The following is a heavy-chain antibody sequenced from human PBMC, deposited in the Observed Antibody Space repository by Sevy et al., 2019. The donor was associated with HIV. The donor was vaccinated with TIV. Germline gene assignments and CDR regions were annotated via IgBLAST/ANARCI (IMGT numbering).Heavy chain of an antibody. D-gene: IGHD3-3*01. J-gene: IGHJ6*03. V-gene: IGHV3-21*01. CDR3: ARLVEYYDFWSGYYKYYYYYMDV. Sequence: GGSLRLSCAASGFTFSSYSMNWVRQAPGKGLEWVSSISSSSSYIYYAYSVKGRFTISRDNAKNSLYLQMNSLRAEDTAVYYCARLVEYYDFWSGYYKYYYYYMDVWGKGTTVTVSS. CDR1: GFTFSSYS. CDR2: ISSSSSYI.